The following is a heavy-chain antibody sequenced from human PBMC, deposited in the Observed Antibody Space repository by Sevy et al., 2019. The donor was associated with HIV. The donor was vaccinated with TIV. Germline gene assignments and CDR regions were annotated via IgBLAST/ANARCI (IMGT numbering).Heavy chain of an antibody. D-gene: IGHD3-16*01. CDR3: ARDLEFYDYGAYGPAFMPDY. CDR2: IWFDESNT. J-gene: IGHJ4*02. CDR1: GFTFSTYG. V-gene: IGHV3-33*01. Sequence: GGSLRLSCAASGFTFSTYGMHWVRQAPGKGLEWVAVIWFDESNTYYADSVKGRFTISRDIAKNTLHLQMNSLRAEDTAVYYCARDLEFYDYGAYGPAFMPDYWGQGTLVTVSS.